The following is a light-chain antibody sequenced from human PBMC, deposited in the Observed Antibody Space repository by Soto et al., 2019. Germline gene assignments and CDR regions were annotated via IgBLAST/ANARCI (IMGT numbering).Light chain of an antibody. V-gene: IGLV2-8*01. Sequence: QSALTQPPSASGSPGQSVTISCTGTSSDVGGYNYVSWYQQHPGKAPKPMIYEVSKRPSGVPDRFSGSKSGNTASLTVSGLQAEDEADYYCSSYAGSNSIYVFGTGTKLTVL. CDR3: SSYAGSNSIYV. CDR1: SSDVGGYNY. J-gene: IGLJ1*01. CDR2: EVS.